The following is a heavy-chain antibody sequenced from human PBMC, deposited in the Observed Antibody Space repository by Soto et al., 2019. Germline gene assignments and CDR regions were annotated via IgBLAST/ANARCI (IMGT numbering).Heavy chain of an antibody. Sequence: GGSLRLSCAASGISFSNFGMHWVRQAPGKGLEWVALISYDGSDKYYADSVKGRFTISRDNSKNTLYLQLNSLRAEDTAVYYCAKVMVLHRNNWYAYNGTDVWGQGTTVTVSS. J-gene: IGHJ6*02. CDR3: AKVMVLHRNNWYAYNGTDV. CDR2: ISYDGSDK. V-gene: IGHV3-30*18. D-gene: IGHD3-10*01. CDR1: GISFSNFG.